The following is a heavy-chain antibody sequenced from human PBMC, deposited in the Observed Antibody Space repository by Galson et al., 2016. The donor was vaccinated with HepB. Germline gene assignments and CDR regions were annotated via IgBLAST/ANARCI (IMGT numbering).Heavy chain of an antibody. Sequence: SLRLSCAASGFRFSDYAMSWIRQAPGKGLEWVSHIDGPTSNTHYADSVKGRLTIFRDNSKNTLYLQIHSLTADDTATYYCATWLRAHFDFWGQGTLVTVSS. J-gene: IGHJ4*02. CDR2: IDGPTSNT. V-gene: IGHV3-23*05. CDR1: GFRFSDYA. D-gene: IGHD5-12*01. CDR3: ATWLRAHFDF.